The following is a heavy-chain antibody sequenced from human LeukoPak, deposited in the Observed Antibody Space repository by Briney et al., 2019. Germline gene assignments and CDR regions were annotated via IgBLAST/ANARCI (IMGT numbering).Heavy chain of an antibody. CDR2: ISSSSSYI. CDR3: ASIGYCSSTSCYGSEYFQH. V-gene: IGHV3-21*01. D-gene: IGHD2-2*01. CDR1: GLTFSSYS. J-gene: IGHJ1*01. Sequence: GGSLRLSCAASGLTFSSYSMNWVRQAPGKGLEWVSSISSSSSYIYYADSVKGRFTISRDNAENSLYLQMNSLRAEDTAVYYCASIGYCSSTSCYGSEYFQHWGQGTLVTVSS.